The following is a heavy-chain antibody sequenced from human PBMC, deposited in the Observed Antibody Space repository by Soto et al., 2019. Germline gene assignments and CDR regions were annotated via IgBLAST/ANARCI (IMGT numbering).Heavy chain of an antibody. J-gene: IGHJ4*02. CDR1: GGSISSYY. CDR3: ARYGGSGSYDIDY. Sequence: LETLSLTCTVSGGSISSYYWIWIRQPPGKGLEWIGYIYYSGSTNYNPSLKSRVTISVDTSKNQFSLKLSSVTAADTAVYYCARYGGSGSYDIDYWGQGTLVTVSS. D-gene: IGHD3-10*01. V-gene: IGHV4-59*08. CDR2: IYYSGST.